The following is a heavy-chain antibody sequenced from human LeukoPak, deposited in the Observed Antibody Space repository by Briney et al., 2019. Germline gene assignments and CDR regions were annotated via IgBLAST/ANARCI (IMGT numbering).Heavy chain of an antibody. CDR3: AREPGYSYGAFDY. CDR2: IYSDGTT. D-gene: IGHD5-18*01. CDR1: GFTVSSNY. J-gene: IGHJ4*02. Sequence: PGGFLRLSCAASGFTVSSNYMTWVRQAPGKGLEWVSVIYSDGTTYYADSVKGRFTISRDNSKNTLYLQMSSLRADDTAVYYCAREPGYSYGAFDYWGQGALVTVSS. V-gene: IGHV3-53*01.